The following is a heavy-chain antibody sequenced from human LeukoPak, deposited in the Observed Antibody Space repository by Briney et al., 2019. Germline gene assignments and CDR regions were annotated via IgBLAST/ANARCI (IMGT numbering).Heavy chain of an antibody. J-gene: IGHJ6*02. CDR2: IYSGGST. D-gene: IGHD4-17*01. V-gene: IGHV3-66*01. CDR3: ASSGVTSYYGMDV. Sequence: GGSLRLSCAASGFTVSSNYMSWVRQAPGKGLEWVSVIYSGGSTYYADSVKGRFTISRDNSKNTLYLQMNSLRAEDTAVYYCASSGVTSYYGMDVWGQGTTVTVSS. CDR1: GFTVSSNY.